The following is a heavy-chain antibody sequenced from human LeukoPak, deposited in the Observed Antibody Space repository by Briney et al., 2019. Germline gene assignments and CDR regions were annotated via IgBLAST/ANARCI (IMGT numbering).Heavy chain of an antibody. CDR1: DDSIHTVLYY. D-gene: IGHD3-10*01. V-gene: IGHV4-61*02. J-gene: IGHJ5*02. Sequence: PSETLSLTCTVSDDSIHTVLYYWSWVRQPAGKGLEWLGRLYGSGNINYNPSLQSRLTMSLDTSKNQFSLKLSSVTAADTAVYYCARQGMVRGVIPVWFDPWGQGTLVTVSS. CDR2: LYGSGNI. CDR3: ARQGMVRGVIPVWFDP.